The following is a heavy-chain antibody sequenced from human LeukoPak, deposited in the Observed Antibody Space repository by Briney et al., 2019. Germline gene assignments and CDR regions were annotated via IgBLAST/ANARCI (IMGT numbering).Heavy chain of an antibody. CDR1: GYTFNSYG. J-gene: IGHJ4*02. D-gene: IGHD3-16*02. CDR3: ARDNDYLWGSYRYVGDY. Sequence: GASVKVSCKASGYTFNSYGINWVRQAPGEGLEWMGGISVYNGNTNYAEKFQGRVSITTDTSTNTAYMDLRSLRSDDTAVYFCARDNDYLWGSYRYVGDYWGQGTLVTVSS. V-gene: IGHV1-18*01. CDR2: ISVYNGNT.